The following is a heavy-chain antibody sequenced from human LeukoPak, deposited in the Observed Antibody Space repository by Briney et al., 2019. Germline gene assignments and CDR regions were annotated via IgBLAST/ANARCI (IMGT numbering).Heavy chain of an antibody. J-gene: IGHJ4*02. CDR2: ISSSSDYI. Sequence: PGGSLRLSCAASGFTFSSYAMSWVRQAPGKGLEWVSSISSSSDYIFYADSLTGRFTISRDNAKNSLYLQMNSLRAEDTAVYYCARDKYDSSGYRFDYWGQGTLVTVSS. D-gene: IGHD3-22*01. CDR3: ARDKYDSSGYRFDY. CDR1: GFTFSSYA. V-gene: IGHV3-21*01.